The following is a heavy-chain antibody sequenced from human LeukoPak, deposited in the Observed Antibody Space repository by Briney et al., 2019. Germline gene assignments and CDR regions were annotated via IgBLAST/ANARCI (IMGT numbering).Heavy chain of an antibody. CDR2: IYYSGST. CDR1: GGSISSSSYY. CDR3: ARHESLTEEVDV. J-gene: IGHJ6*04. Sequence: SETLSLTCTVSGGSISSSSYYWAWIRQPPGKGLEWIGSIYYSGSTYYNPSLKSRVTISVDTSKNQFSLKLSSVTAADTAVYYCARHESLTEEVDVWGKGTTVTVSS. D-gene: IGHD3-16*01. V-gene: IGHV4-39*01.